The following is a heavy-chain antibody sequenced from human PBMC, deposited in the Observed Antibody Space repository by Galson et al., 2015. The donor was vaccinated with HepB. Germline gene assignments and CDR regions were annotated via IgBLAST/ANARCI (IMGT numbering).Heavy chain of an antibody. CDR2: IYYSGST. CDR3: ARGRDGEMAIIID. J-gene: IGHJ4*02. Sequence: LSLTCTVSGGSISNYYWSWIRQPPGKGLEWIGYIYYSGSTNYNPSLKSRVTISVDTSKNQFSLNVTSVTAADTAVYYCARGRDGEMAIIIDWGQGTLVTVSS. V-gene: IGHV4-59*01. D-gene: IGHD5-24*01. CDR1: GGSISNYY.